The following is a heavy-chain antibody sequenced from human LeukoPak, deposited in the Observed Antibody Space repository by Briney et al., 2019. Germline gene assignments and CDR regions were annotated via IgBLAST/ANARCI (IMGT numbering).Heavy chain of an antibody. Sequence: GGSLRLSCAASGFTFSSYWMHWVRQAPGKGLVWVSRINSDGSSTSYADSVKGRFTISRDNAKNTLYLQMNSLRAEDTAAYYCARASYDYVWGSYRPDAFDIWGQGTMVTVSS. D-gene: IGHD3-16*02. V-gene: IGHV3-74*01. CDR3: ARASYDYVWGSYRPDAFDI. J-gene: IGHJ3*02. CDR1: GFTFSSYW. CDR2: INSDGSST.